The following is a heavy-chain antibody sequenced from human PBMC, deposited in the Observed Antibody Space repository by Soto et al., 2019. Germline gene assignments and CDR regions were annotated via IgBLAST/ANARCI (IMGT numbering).Heavy chain of an antibody. CDR1: GASIGGVY. J-gene: IGHJ5*02. CDR3: VRDGTKTLRDWFDP. Sequence: PSETLSLTCTVSGASIGGVYWSWIRKSAGKGLEWIGRIYATGTTDYNPSLKSRVMMSVDTSKKQFSLKLRSVTAADTAVYYCVRDGTKTLRDWFDPWGQGISVTVSS. V-gene: IGHV4-4*07. D-gene: IGHD1-1*01. CDR2: IYATGTT.